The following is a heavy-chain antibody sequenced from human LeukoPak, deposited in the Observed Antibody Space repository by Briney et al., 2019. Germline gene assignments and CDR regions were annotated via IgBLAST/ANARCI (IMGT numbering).Heavy chain of an antibody. D-gene: IGHD6-6*01. V-gene: IGHV1-2*02. J-gene: IGHJ4*02. CDR2: INPNSRGT. CDR3: ARASIAAHRKFDY. CDR1: GYTFTGYY. Sequence: ASVKVSCKASGYTFTGYYMHWVRQAPGHGLEWMGWINPNSRGTNYAQKFQGRVTMTRDTSTSTVYMELSSLRSEDTAVYFCARASIAAHRKFDYWGQGTLVTVSS.